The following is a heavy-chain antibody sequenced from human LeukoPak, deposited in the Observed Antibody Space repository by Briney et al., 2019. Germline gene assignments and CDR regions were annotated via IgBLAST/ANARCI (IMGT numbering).Heavy chain of an antibody. J-gene: IGHJ3*02. Sequence: GGSLRLSCAASGFTFSSYAMSWVRQAPGKGLEWVLAISGSGGSTYYADSVKGRFTISRDNSKNTLYLQMNSLRAEDTAVYYCAKQEGSGWYFDAFDIWGQGTMVTVSS. CDR1: GFTFSSYA. V-gene: IGHV3-23*01. D-gene: IGHD6-19*01. CDR3: AKQEGSGWYFDAFDI. CDR2: ISGSGGST.